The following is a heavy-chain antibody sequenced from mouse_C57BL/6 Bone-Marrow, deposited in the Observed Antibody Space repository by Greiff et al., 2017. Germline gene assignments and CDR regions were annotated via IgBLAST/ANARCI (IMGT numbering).Heavy chain of an antibody. Sequence: QVQLQQPGAELVKPGASVKMSCKASGYTFTSYWITWVKQRPGQGLEWIGDIYPGSGSTNYNEKFKSKATLTGDNSSSTAYMQNSSLTSEDSAVYYCARGVIYYGNYGFAYWGQGTLVTVSA. CDR1: GYTFTSYW. V-gene: IGHV1-55*01. J-gene: IGHJ3*01. CDR2: IYPGSGST. D-gene: IGHD2-1*01. CDR3: ARGVIYYGNYGFAY.